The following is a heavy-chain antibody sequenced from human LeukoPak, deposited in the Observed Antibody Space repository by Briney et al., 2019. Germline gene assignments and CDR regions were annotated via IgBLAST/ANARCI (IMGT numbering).Heavy chain of an antibody. CDR3: ARPYYDFWSGYFDY. J-gene: IGHJ4*02. CDR2: IYHSGST. Sequence: SETLSLTCAVSGGSISSSNWWSWVRQPPGKGLEWIGEIYHSGSTYYNPSLKSRVTISVDTSKNQFSLKLSSVTAADTAVYYCARPYYDFWSGYFDYWGQGTLVTVSS. D-gene: IGHD3-3*01. V-gene: IGHV4-4*02. CDR1: GGSISSSNW.